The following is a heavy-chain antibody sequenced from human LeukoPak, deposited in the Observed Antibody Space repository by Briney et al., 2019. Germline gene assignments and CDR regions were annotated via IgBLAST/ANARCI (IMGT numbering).Heavy chain of an antibody. CDR1: GFTFSNYA. J-gene: IGHJ6*03. CDR2: ISGSGDGT. D-gene: IGHD6-6*01. Sequence: PGGSLRLSCSASGFTFSNYAMTWVRLTPGKGLECVSGISGSGDGTFYADSVKGRFTISRDNSKNTLYLQMNSLRAEDTAVYYCAKGWTAGRPVYYFYYMDVWGKGTTVTVSS. V-gene: IGHV3-23*01. CDR3: AKGWTAGRPVYYFYYMDV.